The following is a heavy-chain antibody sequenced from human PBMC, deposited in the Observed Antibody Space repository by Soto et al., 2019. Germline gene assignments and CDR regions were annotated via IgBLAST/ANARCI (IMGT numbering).Heavy chain of an antibody. CDR1: GGTFSSYA. J-gene: IGHJ6*02. CDR3: ARPELGTERSHLDLLAI. D-gene: IGHD7-27*01. V-gene: IGHV1-69*13. CDR2: IIPIFGTA. Sequence: ASVKVSCKASGGTFSSYAISWVRQAPGQGLEWMGGIIPIFGTANYAQKFQGRVTITADESTSTAYMELSGLRSEDTAVYYCARPELGTERSHLDLLAICGPGTTVTVSS.